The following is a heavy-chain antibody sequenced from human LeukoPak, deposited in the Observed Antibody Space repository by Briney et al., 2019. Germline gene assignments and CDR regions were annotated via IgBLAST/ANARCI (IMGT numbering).Heavy chain of an antibody. CDR1: GGSFSGYY. CDR3: ARGRVWGLVRGVKYDY. CDR2: INHSGST. V-gene: IGHV4-34*01. D-gene: IGHD3-10*01. J-gene: IGHJ4*02. Sequence: PSETLSLTCAVYGGSFSGYYWSWIRQPPGKGLEWIGEINHSGSTNYNPSLKSRATISVDTSKNQFSLKLSSVTAADTAVYYCARGRVWGLVRGVKYDYWGQGTLVTVSS.